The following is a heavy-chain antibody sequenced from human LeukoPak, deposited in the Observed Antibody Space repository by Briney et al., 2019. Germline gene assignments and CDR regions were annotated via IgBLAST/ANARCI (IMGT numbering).Heavy chain of an antibody. Sequence: GESLKISSKGSGYNFAEYWIGWVRQMPGKGLEWVTFIYPGGSDRRYSPPFQGQVTVSADESINTVYLQWGSLKASDTAMYYCARHFDDTSTYYSSFDFWGQGTLVTVSS. CDR1: GYNFAEYW. CDR3: ARHFDDTSTYYSSFDF. CDR2: IYPGGSDR. J-gene: IGHJ4*02. V-gene: IGHV5-51*01. D-gene: IGHD3-10*01.